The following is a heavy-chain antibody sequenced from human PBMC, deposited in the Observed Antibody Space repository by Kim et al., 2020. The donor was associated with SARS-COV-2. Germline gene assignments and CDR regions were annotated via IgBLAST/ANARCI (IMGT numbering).Heavy chain of an antibody. J-gene: IGHJ4*02. V-gene: IGHV3-11*01. CDR2: TI. Sequence: TIYYADSVKGRFTISRDNAKNSLYLQMNSLRAEDTAVYYCARVSARGFDYWGQGTLVTVSS. CDR3: ARVSARGFDY. D-gene: IGHD3-10*01.